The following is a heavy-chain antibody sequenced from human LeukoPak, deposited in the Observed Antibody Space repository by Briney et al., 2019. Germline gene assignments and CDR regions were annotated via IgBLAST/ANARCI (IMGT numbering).Heavy chain of an antibody. D-gene: IGHD3-22*01. V-gene: IGHV1-2*02. J-gene: IGHJ4*02. Sequence: ASVKVSCKASGYTFTGYYMHWVRQAPGQGLEWMGWINPNSGGTNYAQKFQGRVTMTRDTSISTAYMELSRLRSDDTAVYYCARDFSVTMIGTGGYWGQGSLVTVSS. CDR3: ARDFSVTMIGTGGY. CDR2: INPNSGGT. CDR1: GYTFTGYY.